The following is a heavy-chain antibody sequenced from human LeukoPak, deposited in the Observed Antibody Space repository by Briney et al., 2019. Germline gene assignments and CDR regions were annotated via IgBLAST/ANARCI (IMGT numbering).Heavy chain of an antibody. D-gene: IGHD3-22*01. CDR1: GFTFSSYW. Sequence: PGGSLRLSCAASGFTFSSYWMHWVRQVPGKGLVWVSRIKNDGSNTKYADFVKGRFTISRDNAKNTLYLQMNSLRAEDTAVYYCARDLELVYYDSSGYDYWGQGTLVIVSS. V-gene: IGHV3-74*03. J-gene: IGHJ4*02. CDR3: ARDLELVYYDSSGYDY. CDR2: IKNDGSNT.